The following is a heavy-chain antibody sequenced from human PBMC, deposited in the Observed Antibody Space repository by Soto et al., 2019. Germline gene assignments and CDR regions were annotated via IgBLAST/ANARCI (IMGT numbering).Heavy chain of an antibody. CDR2: INPNSGGT. J-gene: IGHJ5*02. CDR3: ARDLPPEIAAAGTGWFDP. D-gene: IGHD6-13*01. CDR1: GYTFTGYY. Sequence: ASVKVSCKASGYTFTGYYMHWVRQAPGQGLEWMGWINPNSGGTNYAQKFQGRVTMTRDTSISTAYMELSRLRSDDTAVYYCARDLPPEIAAAGTGWFDPWGQGTLVTVSS. V-gene: IGHV1-2*02.